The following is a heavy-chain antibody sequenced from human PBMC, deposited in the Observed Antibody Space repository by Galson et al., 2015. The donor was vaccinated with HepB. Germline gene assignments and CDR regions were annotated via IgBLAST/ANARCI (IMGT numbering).Heavy chain of an antibody. V-gene: IGHV3-30*18. Sequence: SLRLSCAASGFTFSSYGMHWVRQAPGKGLEWVAVISYDGSNKYYADSVKGRFTISRDNSKNTLYLQMNSLRAEDTAVYYCAKDHAGWTYWGQGTLVTVSS. D-gene: IGHD6-19*01. J-gene: IGHJ4*02. CDR3: AKDHAGWTY. CDR1: GFTFSSYG. CDR2: ISYDGSNK.